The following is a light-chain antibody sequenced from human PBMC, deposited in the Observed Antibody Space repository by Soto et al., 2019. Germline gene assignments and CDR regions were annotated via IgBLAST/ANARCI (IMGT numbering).Light chain of an antibody. CDR3: AAWDDSLTGWV. Sequence: QSVLTXPPSASGTPGQXXTXXXSXXXXXIGSNTVNWYQQLPGTAPKLLIYSNDQRPSGVPDRFSGSKSGPSASLAISGLQSEDEADYYCAAWDDSLTGWVFGGGTKLTVL. CDR2: SND. J-gene: IGLJ3*02. CDR1: XXXIGSNT. V-gene: IGLV1-44*01.